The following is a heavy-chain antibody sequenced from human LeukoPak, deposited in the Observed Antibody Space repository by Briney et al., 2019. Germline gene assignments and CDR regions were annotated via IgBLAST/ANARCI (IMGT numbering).Heavy chain of an antibody. CDR2: LYASGIT. Sequence: PGGSLRLSCAASGFGVSVNYMSWVRQAPGKGLEWVSVLYASGITKYADSVKDRFTISRDTSDNTLNLQMNDLGAEDSAVYYCAAKGNGYTGIYVFAHWGQGTLVTVSS. CDR3: AAKGNGYTGIYVFAH. V-gene: IGHV3-66*01. J-gene: IGHJ4*02. CDR1: GFGVSVNY. D-gene: IGHD1-26*01.